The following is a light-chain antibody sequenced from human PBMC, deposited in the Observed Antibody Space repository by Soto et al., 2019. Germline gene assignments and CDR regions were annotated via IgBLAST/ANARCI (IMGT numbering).Light chain of an antibody. CDR2: AAS. CDR1: QNIGKY. CDR3: EQSYATPYT. J-gene: IGKJ2*01. V-gene: IGKV1-39*01. Sequence: DIQMTQSPSSQSAVVGDRVTITCRASQNIGKYLNWYQQKPGKAPNLLIYAASSFQSGVPPRFSGSGSGTDFTLTISSLQPEDFATYYCEQSYATPYTFGQGTKLEIK.